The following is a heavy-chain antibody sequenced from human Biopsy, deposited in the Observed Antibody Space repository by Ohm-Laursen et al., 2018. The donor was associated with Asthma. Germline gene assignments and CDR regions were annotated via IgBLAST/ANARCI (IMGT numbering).Heavy chain of an antibody. V-gene: IGHV4-34*01. Sequence: GTLSLTCTAYGGYLTGHYWNWIRQPPGKGLEWIGEIDQSGYTNYNPSLKSRVTISADTSKNQFHLNLSSVAAADTAVYFCARAAITGIRGWFDPWSQGTQVTVSS. J-gene: IGHJ5*02. CDR3: ARAAITGIRGWFDP. D-gene: IGHD1-20*01. CDR1: GGYLTGHY. CDR2: IDQSGYT.